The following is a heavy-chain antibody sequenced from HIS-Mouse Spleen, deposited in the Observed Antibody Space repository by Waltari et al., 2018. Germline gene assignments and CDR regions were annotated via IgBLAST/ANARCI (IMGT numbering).Heavy chain of an antibody. CDR2: IYTRGST. J-gene: IGHJ3*02. Sequence: QVQLQESGPGLVKPSETLSLTCTVSGGSISSYYWSWIRQPAGTGQEGIGRIYTRGSTNYNPSLKSRVTMSVDTSKNQFSLKLSSVTAADTAVYYCARDFHDFWSGYYGGDKKHDAFDIWGQGTMVTVSS. V-gene: IGHV4-4*07. D-gene: IGHD3-3*01. CDR3: ARDFHDFWSGYYGGDKKHDAFDI. CDR1: GGSISSYY.